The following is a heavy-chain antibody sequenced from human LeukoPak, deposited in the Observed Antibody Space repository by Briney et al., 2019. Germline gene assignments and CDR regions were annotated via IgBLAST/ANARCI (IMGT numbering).Heavy chain of an antibody. D-gene: IGHD3-22*01. CDR1: GYTFTGYY. CDR2: INPNSGGT. CDR3: ARGPAYYYDSSGYYQDY. V-gene: IGHV1-2*02. J-gene: IGHJ4*02. Sequence: ASVKVSCKASGYTFTGYYMHWVRQAPGQGLEWMGWINPNSGGTNYAQKFQGRVTMTRDTSISTAYMELSRLRSDDTAVYYCARGPAYYYDSSGYYQDYWGQGTLVTVSS.